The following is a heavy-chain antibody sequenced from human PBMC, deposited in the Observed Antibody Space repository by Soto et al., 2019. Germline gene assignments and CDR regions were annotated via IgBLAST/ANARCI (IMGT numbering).Heavy chain of an antibody. Sequence: FEALRLPWAVFGGTCSGFYWSWILQTPGKGLEWIGEINHSGSTNYNPSLKSRVTISVDTSKNQFSLKLSSVTAADTALYYCARGVGDYGNYYYMDVWGKGTTVTVSS. CDR2: INHSGST. CDR3: ARGVGDYGNYYYMDV. V-gene: IGHV4-34*01. D-gene: IGHD3-10*01. J-gene: IGHJ6*03. CDR1: GGTCSGFY.